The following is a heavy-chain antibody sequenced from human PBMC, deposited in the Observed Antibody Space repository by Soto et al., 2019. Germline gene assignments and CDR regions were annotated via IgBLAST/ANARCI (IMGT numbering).Heavy chain of an antibody. V-gene: IGHV1-18*04. Sequence: SVKGSCKASGYTFSGYSITWGRQAPVQGLEWMGRISGYNGNTNYARTLRGRLTLTTDTSTSTAYMELRSLTPDDTAVYYCARDVFCGGAPACPDMDVWGQGTTVTVSS. D-gene: IGHD2-21*01. CDR3: ARDVFCGGAPACPDMDV. J-gene: IGHJ6*02. CDR1: GYTFSGYS. CDR2: ISGYNGNT.